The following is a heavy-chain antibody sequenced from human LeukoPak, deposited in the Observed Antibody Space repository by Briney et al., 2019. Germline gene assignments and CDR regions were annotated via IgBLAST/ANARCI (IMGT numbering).Heavy chain of an antibody. CDR3: ARSGQQLVRARWFDP. Sequence: ASVKVSCKASGYTFTSYGISWVRQAPGQGLEWMGWISAYNGNTNYAQKLQGRVTMTRNTSISTAYMELSSLRSEDTAVYYCARSGQQLVRARWFDPWGQGTLVTVSS. CDR2: ISAYNGNT. D-gene: IGHD6-13*01. CDR1: GYTFTSYG. V-gene: IGHV1-18*01. J-gene: IGHJ5*02.